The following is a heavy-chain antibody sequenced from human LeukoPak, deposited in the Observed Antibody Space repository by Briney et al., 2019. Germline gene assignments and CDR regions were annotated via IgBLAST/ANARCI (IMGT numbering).Heavy chain of an antibody. Sequence: GGSLRLSCAASGFTFSSYSMDWVRQAPGKGLEWVSSISSSSSYIYYADSVKGRFTISRDNAKNSLYLQMNSLRAEDTAVYYCARGDSSWLDFWGQGTLVTVSS. CDR2: ISSSSSYI. CDR1: GFTFSSYS. J-gene: IGHJ4*02. V-gene: IGHV3-21*01. CDR3: ARGDSSWLDF. D-gene: IGHD6-13*01.